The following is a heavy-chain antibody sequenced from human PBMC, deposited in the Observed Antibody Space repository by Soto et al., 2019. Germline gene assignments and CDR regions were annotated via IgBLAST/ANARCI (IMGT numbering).Heavy chain of an antibody. D-gene: IGHD6-6*01. CDR2: ISSSGSTI. Sequence: PGGSLRLSCAASGFTFSSYEMNWVRQAPGKGLEWVSYISSSGSTIYYADSVKGRFTISRDNAKNSLYLQMNSLRAEDTAVYYCARERGIAARPLDYWGQGTLVTVSS. J-gene: IGHJ4*02. CDR3: ARERGIAARPLDY. V-gene: IGHV3-48*03. CDR1: GFTFSSYE.